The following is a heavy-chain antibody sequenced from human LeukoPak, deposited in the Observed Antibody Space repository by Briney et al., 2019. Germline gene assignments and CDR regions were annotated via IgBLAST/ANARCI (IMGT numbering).Heavy chain of an antibody. CDR2: ISNTGGST. J-gene: IGHJ4*02. CDR1: GFTFSSYA. Sequence: GGSLRLSCAASGFTFSSYAMSWVRQAPGKGLEWVSVISNTGGSTFYADSVKGRSTISRDNSKNTLYLQMNSLRAEDTAVYYCAKRASGSGTSLYYFDYWGQGTLVTVSS. V-gene: IGHV3-23*01. CDR3: AKRASGSGTSLYYFDY. D-gene: IGHD3-10*01.